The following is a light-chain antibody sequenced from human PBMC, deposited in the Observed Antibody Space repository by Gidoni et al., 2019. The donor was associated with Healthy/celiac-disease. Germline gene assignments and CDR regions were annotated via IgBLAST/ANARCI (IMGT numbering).Light chain of an antibody. J-gene: IGLJ1*01. CDR3: QSYDSSLSGFYV. CDR2: GNT. CDR1: RSNLGAGYD. Sequence: QSVLPHPPSVSGAPWQRVTLSCTGSRSNLGAGYDVHWYQQLPGTAPKLLIYGNTHRPSRVPDRFSGSKSGTSASLAITGLQAEDEADYYCQSYDSSLSGFYVFGTGTKVTVL. V-gene: IGLV1-40*01.